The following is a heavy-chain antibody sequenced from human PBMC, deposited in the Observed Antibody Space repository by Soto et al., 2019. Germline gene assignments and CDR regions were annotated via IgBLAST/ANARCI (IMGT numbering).Heavy chain of an antibody. CDR1: GFTFSSYG. CDR2: ISYDGSNK. Sequence: ESGGGVVQPGRSLRLSCAASGFTFSSYGMHWVRQAPGKGLEWVAVISYDGSNKYYADSVKGRFTISRDNSKNTLYLQMNSLRAEDTAVYYCAKDLVRGVAYYYYGMDVWGQGTTVTVSS. J-gene: IGHJ6*02. V-gene: IGHV3-30*18. CDR3: AKDLVRGVAYYYYGMDV. D-gene: IGHD3-10*01.